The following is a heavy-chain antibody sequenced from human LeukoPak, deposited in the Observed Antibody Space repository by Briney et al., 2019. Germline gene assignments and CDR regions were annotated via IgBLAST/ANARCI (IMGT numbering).Heavy chain of an antibody. J-gene: IGHJ3*02. V-gene: IGHV4-34*01. D-gene: IGHD6-6*01. CDR3: ARHGLVAARHAFDI. CDR1: YGSFCGYY. Sequence: SETLSLTCTVFYGSFCGYYWTWIRQPPGKGLEWIGEINHNGNTNYNPSLKSRVTISVDTSKDQFSLKLSSVTAADTAVYYCARHGLVAARHAFDIWDQGAMVTVSS. CDR2: INHNGNT.